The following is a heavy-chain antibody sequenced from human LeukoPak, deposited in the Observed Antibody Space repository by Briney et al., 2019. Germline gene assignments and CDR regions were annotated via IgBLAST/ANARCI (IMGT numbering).Heavy chain of an antibody. Sequence: SETLSLACTVSGGSISSNYWTWIRQPPGKGLEWIGYIYYSGITNYNPSLKSRVTISVDTSKNQFSLKLSSVTAADTAVYYCARGYYEFHYWGQGTLVTVSS. CDR3: ARGYYEFHY. J-gene: IGHJ4*02. V-gene: IGHV4-59*12. D-gene: IGHD3-3*01. CDR1: GGSISSNY. CDR2: IYYSGIT.